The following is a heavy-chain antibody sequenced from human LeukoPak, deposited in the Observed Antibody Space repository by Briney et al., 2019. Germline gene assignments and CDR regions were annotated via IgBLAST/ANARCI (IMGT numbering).Heavy chain of an antibody. CDR2: IYTSGST. D-gene: IGHD2-15*01. CDR3: ARDLAVVVVAAPGHNWFDP. Sequence: SETLSLTCTVSGGSISSYYWSWIRQPAGKGLDWIGRIYTSGSTNYNPSLKSRVTMSVDTSKNQFSLKLSSVTAADTAVYYCARDLAVVVVAAPGHNWFDPWGQGTLVTVSS. J-gene: IGHJ5*02. CDR1: GGSISSYY. V-gene: IGHV4-4*07.